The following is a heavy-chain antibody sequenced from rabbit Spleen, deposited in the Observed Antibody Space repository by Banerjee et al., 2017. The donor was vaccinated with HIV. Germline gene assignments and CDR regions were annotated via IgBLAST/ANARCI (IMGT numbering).Heavy chain of an antibody. CDR2: IYTDDGVT. Sequence: QSLEESGGDLVKPGGSLTLTCTASGFSLSSYYMNWVRQAPGKGLEWIGCIYTDDGVTYYASWAKGRFTISKTSSTTVTLQMTGLTAADTATYFCARVPGGNGDRLDLWGQGTLVTVS. D-gene: IGHD2-1*01. CDR1: GFSLSSYY. J-gene: IGHJ4*01. V-gene: IGHV1S40*01. CDR3: ARVPGGNGDRLDL.